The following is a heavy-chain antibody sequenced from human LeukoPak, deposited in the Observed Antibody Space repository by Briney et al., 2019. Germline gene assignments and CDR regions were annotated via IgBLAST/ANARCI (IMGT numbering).Heavy chain of an antibody. CDR2: ISAYNGNT. Sequence: ASVKVSCKASGYTFTSYGISWVRQAPGQGLEWMGWISAYNGNTNYAQKLQGRVTMTTDTSTSTAYMELRSLRPDDTAVYYCARVPPAYCGGDCYSGYWGLGTLVTVSS. D-gene: IGHD2-21*02. J-gene: IGHJ4*02. CDR3: ARVPPAYCGGDCYSGY. CDR1: GYTFTSYG. V-gene: IGHV1-18*01.